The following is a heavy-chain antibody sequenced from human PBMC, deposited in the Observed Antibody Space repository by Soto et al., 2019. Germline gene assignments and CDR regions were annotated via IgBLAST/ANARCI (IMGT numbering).Heavy chain of an antibody. J-gene: IGHJ3*02. CDR3: ARDRGITMVRGQIKNDAFDI. V-gene: IGHV4-4*02. Sequence: SETLSLTCVVSGVSSSSSHWWSWVRQSPGKGLEWIGEIYHSGRTNYNPSLKSRVTMSMHKSKKHFSLELRSVTAADTAVYYCARDRGITMVRGQIKNDAFDIWSQGTKVTVSS. CDR1: GVSSSSSHW. CDR2: IYHSGRT. D-gene: IGHD3-10*01.